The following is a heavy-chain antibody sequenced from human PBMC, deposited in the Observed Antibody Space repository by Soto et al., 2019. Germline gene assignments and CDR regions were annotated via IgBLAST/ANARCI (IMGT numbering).Heavy chain of an antibody. CDR3: AKVPRLPSWYFDY. CDR1: GFTFSSYW. D-gene: IGHD2-2*01. J-gene: IGHJ4*02. V-gene: IGHV3-7*01. CDR2: IKQDGSEK. Sequence: GGSLRLSCAASGFTFSSYWMSWVRQAPGKGLEWVANIKQDGSEKYYVDSVKGRFTISRDNAKNSLYLQMNSLRAEDTAVYYCAKVPRLPSWYFDYWGQGTLVIVSS.